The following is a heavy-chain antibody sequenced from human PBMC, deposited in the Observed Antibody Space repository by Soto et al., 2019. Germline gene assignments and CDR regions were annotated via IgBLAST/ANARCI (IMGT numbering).Heavy chain of an antibody. CDR1: GGTFSSYA. Sequence: QVQLVQSGAEVKKPGSSVKVSCKASGGTFSSYAISWVRQAPGQGLEWMGGIIPIFGTANYAQKFQGRVTITADESTSTAYMELSSLRSKDTAVYYCASVSGQLGALHLHNQNNCFDPWGQGTLVTVSS. CDR2: IIPIFGTA. CDR3: ASVSGQLGALHLHNQNNCFDP. D-gene: IGHD1-26*01. J-gene: IGHJ5*02. V-gene: IGHV1-69*01.